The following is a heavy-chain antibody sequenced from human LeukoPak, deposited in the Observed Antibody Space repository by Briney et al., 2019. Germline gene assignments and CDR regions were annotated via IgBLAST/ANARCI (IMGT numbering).Heavy chain of an antibody. CDR1: GFTFRTYS. CDR2: ISGDTTYI. D-gene: IGHD3-10*01. J-gene: IGHJ4*02. Sequence: GGSLRLSCAASGFTFRTYSMTWVRQAPGKGLEWVSSISGDTTYIYCADSLKDRFTISRDNAKNSLYLQMDSLRAEDTAVYYCVRVRTAYYGLFDYWGQGTLVTVSS. CDR3: VRVRTAYYGLFDY. V-gene: IGHV3-21*01.